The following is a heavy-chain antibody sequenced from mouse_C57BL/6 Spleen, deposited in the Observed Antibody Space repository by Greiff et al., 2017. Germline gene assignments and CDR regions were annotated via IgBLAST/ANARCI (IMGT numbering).Heavy chain of an antibody. Sequence: VQLQQSGAELVRPGTSVKVSCKASGYAFTNYLIEWVKQRPGQGLEWIGVINPGSGGTNYNEKFKGKATLTADKSSSTAYMQLSSLTSEDSAVYFCARCDGYPYYFDYWGQGTILTVSS. CDR1: GYAFTNYL. CDR3: ARCDGYPYYFDY. V-gene: IGHV1-54*01. J-gene: IGHJ2*01. D-gene: IGHD2-3*01. CDR2: INPGSGGT.